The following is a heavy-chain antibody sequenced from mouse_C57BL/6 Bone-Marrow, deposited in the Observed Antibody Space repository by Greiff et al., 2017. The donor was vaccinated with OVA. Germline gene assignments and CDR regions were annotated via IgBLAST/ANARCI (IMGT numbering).Heavy chain of an antibody. CDR3: SRSPNYYGSSYWYFDG. D-gene: IGHD1-1*01. CDR1: GYTFTSYY. Sequence: QVQLQQSGAELVRPGASVKMSCKASGYTFTSYYMHWVKQTPRQGLEWIGAIYPENGDTSYNQKFKGKATLTVDNSSSTAYMQLRSLTSEDSAVYFCSRSPNYYGSSYWYFDGWGTGTTVTVSA. J-gene: IGHJ1*03. CDR2: IYPENGDT. V-gene: IGHV1-12*01.